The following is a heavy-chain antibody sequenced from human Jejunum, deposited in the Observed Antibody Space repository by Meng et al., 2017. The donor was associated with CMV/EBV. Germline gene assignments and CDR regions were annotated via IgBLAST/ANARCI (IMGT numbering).Heavy chain of an antibody. D-gene: IGHD7-27*01. CDR1: DFSISKAFY. V-gene: IGHV4-38-2*02. CDR3: VRDWGESNYFDP. CDR2: IGHTGTT. J-gene: IGHJ5*02. Sequence: CTVYDFSISKAFYWGWIRQTTGKGLEWIGSIGHTGTTHYTPSLRGRVTMSIDTSRNQFSLNLSSVTAADTAIYYCVRDWGESNYFDPWGQGTLVTVSS.